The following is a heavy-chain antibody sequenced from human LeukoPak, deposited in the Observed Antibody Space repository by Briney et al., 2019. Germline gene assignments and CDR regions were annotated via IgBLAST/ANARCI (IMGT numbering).Heavy chain of an antibody. Sequence: GGSLRLSCVASGFTISSYAMSWVRQAPGKGLEWVSAISGSGGSTYYADSVKGRFTISRDNSKNTLYLQMNSLRAEDTAVYYCARSYCSGGSCYSLAFDYWGQGTLVTVSS. D-gene: IGHD2-15*01. CDR2: ISGSGGST. CDR1: GFTISSYA. CDR3: ARSYCSGGSCYSLAFDY. V-gene: IGHV3-23*01. J-gene: IGHJ4*02.